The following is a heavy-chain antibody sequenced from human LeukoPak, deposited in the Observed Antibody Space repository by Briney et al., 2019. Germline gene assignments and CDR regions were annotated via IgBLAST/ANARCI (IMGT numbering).Heavy chain of an antibody. CDR2: ISAYSGNT. D-gene: IGHD3-16*02. CDR3: ARDRDYDYVWGSYRINYGLFDY. V-gene: IGHV1-18*01. Sequence: ASVKVSCKASGYTFTSYGISWVRQAPGQGLEWMGWISAYSGNTNYAQKLQGRVTMTTDTSTSTAYMELRSLRSDDTAVYYCARDRDYDYVWGSYRINYGLFDYWGQGTLVTVSS. J-gene: IGHJ4*02. CDR1: GYTFTSYG.